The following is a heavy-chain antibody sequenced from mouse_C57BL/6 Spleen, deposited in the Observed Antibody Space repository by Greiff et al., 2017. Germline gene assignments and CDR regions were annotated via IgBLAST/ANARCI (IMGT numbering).Heavy chain of an antibody. CDR3: AKLYYGSRDWYFDV. CDR1: GFTFSDYG. CDR2: ISSGSSTI. D-gene: IGHD1-1*01. J-gene: IGHJ1*03. V-gene: IGHV5-17*01. Sequence: EVQLVESGGGLVKPGGSLKLSCAASGFTFSDYGMHWVRQAPEKGLEWVAYISSGSSTIYYADTVKGRFTISRDNAKNTLFLQMTSLRSGDTAMYYCAKLYYGSRDWYFDVWGTGTTVTVSS.